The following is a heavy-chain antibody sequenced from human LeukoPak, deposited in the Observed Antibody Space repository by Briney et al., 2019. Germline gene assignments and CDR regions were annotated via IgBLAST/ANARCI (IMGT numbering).Heavy chain of an antibody. D-gene: IGHD5-18*01. V-gene: IGHV3-33*01. CDR2: IWYDGSNK. J-gene: IGHJ5*02. CDR1: GFTFSSYG. CDR3: ARGYSYVSP. Sequence: GGSLRLSCAASGFTFSSYGMHWVRQAPGKGLEWVAVIWYDGSNKYYADSVKGRFTISRGNSKNTLYLQMNSLRAEDTAVYYCARGYSYVSPWGQGTLVTVSS.